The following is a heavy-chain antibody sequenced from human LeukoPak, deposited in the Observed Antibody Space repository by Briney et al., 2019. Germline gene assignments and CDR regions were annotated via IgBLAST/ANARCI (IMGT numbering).Heavy chain of an antibody. V-gene: IGHV4-61*02. CDR3: AREGYTSSWYSGYYYFDY. Sequence: KASETLSLTCTVSAGSISSGSYFWNWIRYPAGKGLEWIGRINTSGSTNYNPSLKSRVTISVDASKNQFSLKLSSVTAADTAVFYCAREGYTSSWYSGYYYFDYWGQGTLVTVPS. D-gene: IGHD6-13*01. CDR2: INTSGST. CDR1: AGSISSGSYF. J-gene: IGHJ4*02.